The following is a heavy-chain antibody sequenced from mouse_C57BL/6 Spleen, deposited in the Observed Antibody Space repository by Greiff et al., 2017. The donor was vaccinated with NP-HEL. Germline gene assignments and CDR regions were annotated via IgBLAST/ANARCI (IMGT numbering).Heavy chain of an antibody. Sequence: VQLQQSGGDLVKPGGSLKLSCAASGFTFSSYGMSWVRQTPDKRLEWVATISSGGSYTYYPDSVKGRFTISRDNAKNTLYLQMSSLKSEDTAMYYCARCSPRYEAMDYWGQGTSVTVSS. D-gene: IGHD6-1*01. CDR3: ARCSPRYEAMDY. J-gene: IGHJ4*01. CDR2: ISSGGSYT. CDR1: GFTFSSYG. V-gene: IGHV5-6*01.